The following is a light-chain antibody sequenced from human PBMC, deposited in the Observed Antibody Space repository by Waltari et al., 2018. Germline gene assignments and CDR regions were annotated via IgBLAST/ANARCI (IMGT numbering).Light chain of an antibody. CDR2: KAS. J-gene: IGKJ2*01. CDR1: QSISSW. CDR3: QQYNSHSRLT. V-gene: IGKV1-5*03. Sequence: DIQMTQSPSTLSASVGDRVTITCRASQSISSWLAWYQQKPGKAPKLLIYKASSLESGVPSSFSGSGSGTEFTLTISSLQPDDFAIYYCQQYNSHSRLTFGQGTKLEIK.